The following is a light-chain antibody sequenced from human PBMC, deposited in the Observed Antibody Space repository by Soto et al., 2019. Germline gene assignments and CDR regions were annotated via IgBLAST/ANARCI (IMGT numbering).Light chain of an antibody. CDR3: SSSTSTTTLL. CDR1: SSDVGVFNY. CDR2: AAS. Sequence: QLVLTQPASVSGSPGQSITISCTGTSSDVGVFNYVSWYQHHPGNAPKLIIYAASNRPPGVSNRFSGSKSGNTASLTISGLQAEDEAEYYCSSSTSTTTLLFGGGTKLTVL. J-gene: IGLJ2*01. V-gene: IGLV2-14*01.